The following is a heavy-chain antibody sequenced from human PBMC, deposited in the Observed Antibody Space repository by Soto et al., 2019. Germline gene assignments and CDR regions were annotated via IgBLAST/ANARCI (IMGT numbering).Heavy chain of an antibody. J-gene: IGHJ4*02. CDR3: ARGRYGDY. CDR1: GYTFTSYG. CDR2: ISAHNGNT. Sequence: QVHLVQSGAEVKKPGASVKVSCKGSGYTFTSYGITWVRQAPGQGLEWMGWISAHNGNTNYAQKLQGRVTVTRATSPSTAYMELRRLRSDDTAVYYCARGRYGDYWGQGALVTVSS. D-gene: IGHD1-1*01. V-gene: IGHV1-18*01.